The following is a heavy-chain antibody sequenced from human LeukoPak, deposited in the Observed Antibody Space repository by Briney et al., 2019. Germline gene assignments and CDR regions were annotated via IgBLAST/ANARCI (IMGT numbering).Heavy chain of an antibody. CDR1: GLTFSIYS. V-gene: IGHV3-48*01. D-gene: IGHD3-22*01. J-gene: IGHJ4*02. CDR3: ARDHYFDTSGYSRSLDY. Sequence: GGSLRLSCAASGLTFSIYSMNWVRQAPGKGLQWISYINSSSSGVYYADSVKGRFTISRDNAKNILYLQMNSLRAEDTAVYYCARDHYFDTSGYSRSLDYWGQGTLVTVSS. CDR2: INSSSSGV.